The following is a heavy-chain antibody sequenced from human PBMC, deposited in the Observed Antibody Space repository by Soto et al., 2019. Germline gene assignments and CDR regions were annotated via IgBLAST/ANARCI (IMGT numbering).Heavy chain of an antibody. D-gene: IGHD3-22*01. Sequence: ASVKVSCKASGGTFSSYAISWVRQAPGQGLEWMGGIIPIFGTANYAQKFQGRVTITADESTSTAYMELSSLRSEDTAVYYCAREGEINYDSSGCLLSYWGQGTLVTVS. CDR2: IIPIFGTA. V-gene: IGHV1-69*13. CDR1: GGTFSSYA. J-gene: IGHJ4*02. CDR3: AREGEINYDSSGCLLSY.